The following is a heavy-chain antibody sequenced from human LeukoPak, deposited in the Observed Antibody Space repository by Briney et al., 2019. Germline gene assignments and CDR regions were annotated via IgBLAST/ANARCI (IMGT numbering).Heavy chain of an antibody. D-gene: IGHD3-22*01. Sequence: PGRSLRLSCAASGFTFSRYSMNWVRQAPGKGLEWVSYISSSSSTIYYADSVKGRFTISRDNAKNSLYLQMNSLRAEDTAVYYCARGGYDSSGLYWGQGTLVTVSS. J-gene: IGHJ4*02. CDR1: GFTFSRYS. V-gene: IGHV3-48*01. CDR2: ISSSSSTI. CDR3: ARGGYDSSGLY.